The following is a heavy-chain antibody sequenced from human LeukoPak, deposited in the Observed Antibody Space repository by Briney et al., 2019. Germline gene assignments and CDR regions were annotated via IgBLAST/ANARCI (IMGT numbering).Heavy chain of an antibody. Sequence: SETLSLTCTASGGSINSGSYYWGWIRQAPGKGLEWIVNIYHSGNTNYNPSLKSPLTISVDTSRNQFSLRLSSVTAADTAVYYCVYYDAGRCFDPWGQGTLVTVSP. D-gene: IGHD3-22*01. J-gene: IGHJ5*02. CDR1: GGSINSGSYY. CDR2: IYHSGNT. CDR3: VYYDAGRCFDP. V-gene: IGHV4-39*01.